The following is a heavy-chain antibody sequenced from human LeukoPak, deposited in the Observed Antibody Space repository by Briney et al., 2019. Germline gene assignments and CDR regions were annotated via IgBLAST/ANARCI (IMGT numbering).Heavy chain of an antibody. CDR1: EFSINTYE. Sequence: PGGSLRLSCEASEFSINTYEMNWVRQAPGKGLEWVASIRQDGSEKTYVDSVKGRFTISRDNTKNSLSLQVNSLRVEDTAVYYCARDGTAAGLYFDLWGQGTLVTVSS. D-gene: IGHD6-13*01. CDR2: IRQDGSEK. J-gene: IGHJ4*01. CDR3: ARDGTAAGLYFDL. V-gene: IGHV3-7*01.